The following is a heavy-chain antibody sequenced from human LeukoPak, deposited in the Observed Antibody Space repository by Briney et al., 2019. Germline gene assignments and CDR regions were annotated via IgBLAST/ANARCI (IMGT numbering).Heavy chain of an antibody. Sequence: GASVKVSCKASGGTFSSYAISWVRQAPGQGLEWMGGIIPIFGTANYAQKFQGRVTITADKSTSTAYMELSSLRSEDTAVYYCAREGTGVGNYYYYGMDVWGQGTTVTVSS. CDR1: GGTFSSYA. CDR2: IIPIFGTA. V-gene: IGHV1-69*06. J-gene: IGHJ6*02. CDR3: AREGTGVGNYYYYGMDV. D-gene: IGHD2-8*02.